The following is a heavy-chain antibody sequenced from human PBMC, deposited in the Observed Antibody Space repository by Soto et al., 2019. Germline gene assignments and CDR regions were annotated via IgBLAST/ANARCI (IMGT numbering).Heavy chain of an antibody. CDR2: IDYSGNI. CDR1: GGSITSSGSA. D-gene: IGHD3-3*01. V-gene: IGHV4-39*01. Sequence: PSETLSLTCNASGGSITSSGSAWGWIRQSPGKGLEWIGTIDYSGNIYYIPSLKSRITISVDTSKNQFSLKLSSVTAADTAVYYCARRDDFWSGDYYGMDVWGQGTTVTVSS. J-gene: IGHJ6*02. CDR3: ARRDDFWSGDYYGMDV.